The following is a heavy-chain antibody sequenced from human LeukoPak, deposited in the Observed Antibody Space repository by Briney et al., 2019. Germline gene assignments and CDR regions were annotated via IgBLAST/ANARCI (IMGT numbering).Heavy chain of an antibody. CDR2: FDPEDGET. V-gene: IGHV1-24*01. D-gene: IGHD1-26*01. CDR3: ASELFEGATGAFDI. CDR1: GYTLTELS. J-gene: IGHJ3*02. Sequence: ASVKVSCKVSGYTLTELSMHWVRQAPGKGLEWMGGFDPEDGETIYAQKFQGRVTMTEDTSTDTAYMELSSQRSEDTAVYYCASELFEGATGAFDIWGQGTMVTVSS.